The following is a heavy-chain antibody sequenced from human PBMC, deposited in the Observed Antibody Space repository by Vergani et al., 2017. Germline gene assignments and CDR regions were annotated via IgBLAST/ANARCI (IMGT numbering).Heavy chain of an antibody. CDR3: ARGQGYDILTGYYRRPFDY. D-gene: IGHD3-9*01. Sequence: QVQLPQWGAGLLKPSETLSLTCAVYGGSFSGYYWSWIRQPPGKGLEWIGEINHSGSTNYNPSLKSRVTISVDTSKNQFSLKLSSVTAADTAVYYCARGQGYDILTGYYRRPFDYWGQGTLVTVSS. J-gene: IGHJ4*02. CDR1: GGSFSGYY. V-gene: IGHV4-34*01. CDR2: INHSGST.